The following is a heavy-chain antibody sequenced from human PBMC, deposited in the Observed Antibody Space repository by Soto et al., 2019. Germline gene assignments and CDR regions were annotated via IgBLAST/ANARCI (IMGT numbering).Heavy chain of an antibody. Sequence: PSETLSLTCTVSGGSISSGGYYWSWIRQHPGKGLEWIGYIYYSGSTYYNPSLKSRVTISVDTSKNQFSLKLSSVTAADTAVYYCARSGTDAEGRRTPEFDYWGQGTLVTVSS. D-gene: IGHD1-1*01. CDR2: IYYSGST. CDR1: GGSISSGGYY. J-gene: IGHJ4*02. V-gene: IGHV4-31*03. CDR3: ARSGTDAEGRRTPEFDY.